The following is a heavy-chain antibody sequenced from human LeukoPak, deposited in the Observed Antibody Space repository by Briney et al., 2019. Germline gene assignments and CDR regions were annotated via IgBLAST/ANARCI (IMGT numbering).Heavy chain of an antibody. D-gene: IGHD6-19*01. CDR3: ARDGAVSGVYWYFDL. V-gene: IGHV3-48*03. Sequence: GGSLRLACAASGFTFSNYEMNWVRQAPGKGLEWVSYISSSGSTIYYADSVKGRFTISRDNAKNSLYLQMSSLRDEDAAVYYCARDGAVSGVYWYFDLWGRGTLVTVSS. J-gene: IGHJ2*01. CDR2: ISSSGSTI. CDR1: GFTFSNYE.